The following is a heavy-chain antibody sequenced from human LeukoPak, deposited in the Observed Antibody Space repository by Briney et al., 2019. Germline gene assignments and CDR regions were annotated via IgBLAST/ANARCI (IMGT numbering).Heavy chain of an antibody. D-gene: IGHD4/OR15-4a*01. CDR2: IRYDGSRK. V-gene: IGHV3-30*02. Sequence: GGSLRLSCAASGFIFSSYGMHWVRQAPDKGLEWVAFIRYDGSRKYYADSVKGRFTISRDNSRNTLYLQMNSLRVEDTAMYYCAKVSLNMVNDAFDIWGQGTMVSVSS. J-gene: IGHJ3*02. CDR1: GFIFSSYG. CDR3: AKVSLNMVNDAFDI.